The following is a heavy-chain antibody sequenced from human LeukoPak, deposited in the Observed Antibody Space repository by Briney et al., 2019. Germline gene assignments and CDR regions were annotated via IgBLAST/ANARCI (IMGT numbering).Heavy chain of an antibody. CDR3: ARSGSGTHYYYMDV. CDR1: GYTFTSYG. D-gene: IGHD1-26*01. J-gene: IGHJ6*03. CDR2: ISGYNGNT. V-gene: IGHV1-18*01. Sequence: ASVKVSCKASGYTFTSYGISWVRQAPGQGLEWMGRISGYNGNTNYAQKLQGRVTMTTDTSTSTAYMELRSLRSDDTAVYYCARSGSGTHYYYMDVWGKGTTVTVSS.